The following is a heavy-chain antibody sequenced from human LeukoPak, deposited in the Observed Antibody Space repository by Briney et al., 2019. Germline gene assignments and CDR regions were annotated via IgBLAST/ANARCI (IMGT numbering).Heavy chain of an antibody. V-gene: IGHV1-8*03. J-gene: IGHJ4*02. D-gene: IGHD6-19*01. CDR3: ARGLHPQVVAGRELGY. Sequence: ASVKVSCKASGYTFTSYDINWVRQATGQGLEWVGWMNPNSGNTGYEQKFQGRVTITRNTSLSTAYMELSSLRSEDTAVYYCARGLHPQVVAGRELGYWGQGTLVTVSS. CDR1: GYTFTSYD. CDR2: MNPNSGNT.